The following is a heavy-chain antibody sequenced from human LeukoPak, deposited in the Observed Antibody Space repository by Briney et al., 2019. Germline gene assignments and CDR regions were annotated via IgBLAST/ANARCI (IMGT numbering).Heavy chain of an antibody. D-gene: IGHD3-10*01. J-gene: IGHJ4*02. CDR3: ARQGYGSGSYHAAFDY. Sequence: GASLQISCKGSGSSFTSYWIGWVRQLPGKGLEWMGIIYPGDSDTRYSPSFQGQVTISADKSISTAYLQWSSLKASDTAMYYCARQGYGSGSYHAAFDYWGQGTLVTVSS. CDR2: IYPGDSDT. CDR1: GSSFTSYW. V-gene: IGHV5-51*01.